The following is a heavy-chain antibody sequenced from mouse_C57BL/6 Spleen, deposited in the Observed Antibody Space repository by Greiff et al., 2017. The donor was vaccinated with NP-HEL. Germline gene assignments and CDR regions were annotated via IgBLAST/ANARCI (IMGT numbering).Heavy chain of an antibody. V-gene: IGHV1-69*01. CDR3: ARGGNTCFDY. D-gene: IGHD5-1-1*01. Sequence: QVQLKQPGAELVMPGASVKLSCKASGYTFTSYWMHWVKQRPGQGLEWIGEIDPSDSYTNYNQKFKGKSTLTVDKSSSTAYMQLSSLTSEDSAVYYCARGGNTCFDYWGQGTTLTVSS. J-gene: IGHJ2*01. CDR2: IDPSDSYT. CDR1: GYTFTSYW.